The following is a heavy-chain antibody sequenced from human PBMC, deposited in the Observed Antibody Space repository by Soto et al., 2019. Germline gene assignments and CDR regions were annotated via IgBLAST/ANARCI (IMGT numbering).Heavy chain of an antibody. Sequence: EVQLVESGGGLVQPGGSLRLSCAASGFTFSTYWMHWIRQVPGKGLEWVSRINSDASNTYYADSVKGRFTISRDNAKNTLHLEMNIRMAQNTPVYYGVRVGYCITTCCYGNWFTPWGQGTLVPVSS. V-gene: IGHV3-74*01. CDR1: GFTFSTYW. CDR2: INSDASNT. CDR3: VRVGYCITTCCYGNWFTP. J-gene: IGHJ5*02. D-gene: IGHD2-2*01.